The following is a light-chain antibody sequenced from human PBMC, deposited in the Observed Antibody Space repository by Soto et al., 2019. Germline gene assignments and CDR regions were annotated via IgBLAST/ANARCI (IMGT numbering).Light chain of an antibody. Sequence: DIEMTQSPSTLSASVGDRVTITCRASQSISSSLAWYQQKPGKAPKLMLYEAPTLESGAPSRFSSRGSATDFTATISSLQPDEFANYYCQQYNSYSFTVGQGTKLEIK. CDR3: QQYNSYSFT. CDR1: QSISSS. J-gene: IGKJ2*01. CDR2: EAP. V-gene: IGKV1-5*03.